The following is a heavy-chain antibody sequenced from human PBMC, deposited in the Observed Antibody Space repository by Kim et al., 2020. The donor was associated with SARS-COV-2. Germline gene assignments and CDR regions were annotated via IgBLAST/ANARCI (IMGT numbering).Heavy chain of an antibody. CDR3: AKDRVWRDTAMVTVIDY. V-gene: IGHV3-23*01. Sequence: GGSLRLSCAASGFTFSSYAMSWVRQAPGKELEWVSAISGSGGSTYYADSVKGRFTISRDNSKNTLYLQMNSLRAEDTAVYYCAKDRVWRDTAMVTVIDYWGQGTLVTVSS. D-gene: IGHD5-18*01. CDR1: GFTFSSYA. CDR2: ISGSGGST. J-gene: IGHJ4*02.